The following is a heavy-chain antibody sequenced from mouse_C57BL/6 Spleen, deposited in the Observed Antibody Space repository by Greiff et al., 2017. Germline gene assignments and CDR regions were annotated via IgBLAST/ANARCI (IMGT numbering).Heavy chain of an antibody. V-gene: IGHV1-15*01. Sequence: LQESGAELVRPGASVTLSCKASGYTFTDYEMHWVKQTPVHGLEWIGAIDPETGGTAYNQKFKGKAILTADKSSSTAYMELRSLTSEDSAVYYCPYDGYWGQGTLVTVSA. CDR1: GYTFTDYE. D-gene: IGHD2-3*01. CDR2: IDPETGGT. CDR3: PYDGY. J-gene: IGHJ3*02.